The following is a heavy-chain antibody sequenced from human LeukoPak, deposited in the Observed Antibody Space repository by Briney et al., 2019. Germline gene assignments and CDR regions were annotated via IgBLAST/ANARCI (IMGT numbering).Heavy chain of an antibody. V-gene: IGHV4-59*08. Sequence: PSETLSLTCTVSGXSISSYYWSWIRQPPGKGLEWIGYIYYSGSTNYNPSLKSRVTISVDTSKNQFSLKLSSVTAADTAVYYCARVFYEAGSYWDRRWWFDPWGQGTLVTVSS. CDR1: GXSISSYY. D-gene: IGHD1-26*01. J-gene: IGHJ5*02. CDR2: IYYSGST. CDR3: ARVFYEAGSYWDRRWWFDP.